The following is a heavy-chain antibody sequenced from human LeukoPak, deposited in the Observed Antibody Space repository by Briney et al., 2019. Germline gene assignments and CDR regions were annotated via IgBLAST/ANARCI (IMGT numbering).Heavy chain of an antibody. CDR1: GGTFLSHT. CDR2: ITPVINTA. J-gene: IGHJ5*02. V-gene: IGHV1-69*08. CDR3: ARVNLRGSNYNWFDP. Sequence: VASVKVSCKTSGGTFLSHTFGWVRQAPGQGLEWMGKITPVINTANYARTFQGRVSIYADKSTITVYMDLSGLRPDDTAVYYCARVNLRGSNYNWFDPWGQGTLVTVAS. D-gene: IGHD1-26*01.